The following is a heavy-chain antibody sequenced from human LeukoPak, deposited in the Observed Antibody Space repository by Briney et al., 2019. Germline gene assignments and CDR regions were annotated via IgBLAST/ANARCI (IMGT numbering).Heavy chain of an antibody. CDR1: GFTFSSYS. Sequence: GGSLRLSCAASGFTFSSYSMNWVRQAPGKGLEWVSYISSGAGTIYYADSVEGRFTISRDNAKNSLYLQMNSLRAEDTAVYYCARGGNPYYYYYGMDVWGQGTTVTVSS. D-gene: IGHD4-23*01. J-gene: IGHJ6*02. V-gene: IGHV3-48*01. CDR2: ISSGAGTI. CDR3: ARGGNPYYYYYGMDV.